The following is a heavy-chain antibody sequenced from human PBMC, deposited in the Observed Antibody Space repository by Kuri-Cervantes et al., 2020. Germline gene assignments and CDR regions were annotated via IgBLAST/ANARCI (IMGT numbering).Heavy chain of an antibody. V-gene: IGHV4-34*01. D-gene: IGHD3-10*01. CDR1: GGSFSGYY. CDR2: INHSGST. CDR3: ARTNLGSGSYYGG. J-gene: IGHJ4*02. Sequence: SQTLSLTCAVYGGSFSGYYWSWIRQPPGKGLEWIGEINHSGSTNYNPSLKSRVTTSVDPSKNQFSLKLSSVTAADTAVYYCARTNLGSGSYYGGWGQGTLVTVSS.